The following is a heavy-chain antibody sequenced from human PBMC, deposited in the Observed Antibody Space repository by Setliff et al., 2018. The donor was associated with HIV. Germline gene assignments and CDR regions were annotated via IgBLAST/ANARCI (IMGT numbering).Heavy chain of an antibody. J-gene: IGHJ4*02. CDR3: ARGGSSNWYEGYFDY. CDR1: GGSFSGYY. V-gene: IGHV4-34*01. D-gene: IGHD2-2*01. CDR2: INHSGSP. Sequence: SETLSLTCAVYGGSFSGYYWTWIRQPPGKGLEWIGEINHSGSPTYDPSLKGRVTILVDTSRNQFSLKLSSVTAADTAVYYCARGGSSNWYEGYFDYWGQGTLVTVS.